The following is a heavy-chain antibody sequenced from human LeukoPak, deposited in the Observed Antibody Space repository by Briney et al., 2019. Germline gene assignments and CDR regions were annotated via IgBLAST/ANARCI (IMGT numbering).Heavy chain of an antibody. V-gene: IGHV4-38-2*02. D-gene: IGHD3-10*01. CDR2: IHHSGST. CDR1: GYFISSGYY. CDR3: ARGSITMVRGVIDFVY. Sequence: SETLSLTCTVSGYFISSGYYWGWIRQPPGKGLQWIGSIHHSGSTYYNPSLKSRVTISVDTSKNQFSLKLSSVTAADTAVYYCARGSITMVRGVIDFVYWGQGTLVTVSS. J-gene: IGHJ4*02.